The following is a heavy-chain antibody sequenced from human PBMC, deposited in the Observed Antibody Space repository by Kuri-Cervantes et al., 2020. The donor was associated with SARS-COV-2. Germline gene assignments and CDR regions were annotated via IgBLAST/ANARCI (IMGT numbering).Heavy chain of an antibody. CDR3: ARDMTFDEYGDYFYYYMDV. D-gene: IGHD3-16*01. Sequence: GESLKISCAASGFTFSNAWMSWVRQAPGKGLEWVAVISYDGSNKYYADSVRGRFTVSRDNSKNTLYLEMDGLRPEDTAVYYCARDMTFDEYGDYFYYYMDVWGKGSTVTVSS. V-gene: IGHV3-30*03. CDR2: ISYDGSNK. J-gene: IGHJ6*03. CDR1: GFTFSNAW.